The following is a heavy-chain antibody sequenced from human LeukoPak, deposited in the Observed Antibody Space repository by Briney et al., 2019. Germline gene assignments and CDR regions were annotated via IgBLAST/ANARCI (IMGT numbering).Heavy chain of an antibody. CDR2: IYYSGST. Sequence: SETLSLTCTVSGGSVSSGSYYWSWIRQPPGKGLEWIGYIYYSGSTNYNPSLKSRVTISVDTSKNQFSLKLSSVTAADTAVYYCAGTDQGPFDYWGQGTLVTVSS. V-gene: IGHV4-61*01. D-gene: IGHD2-2*01. CDR1: GGSVSSGSYY. CDR3: AGTDQGPFDY. J-gene: IGHJ4*02.